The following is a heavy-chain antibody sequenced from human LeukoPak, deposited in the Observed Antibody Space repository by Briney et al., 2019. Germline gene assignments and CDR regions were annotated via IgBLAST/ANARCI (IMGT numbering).Heavy chain of an antibody. V-gene: IGHV3-7*01. J-gene: IGHJ4*02. CDR3: ARLGGSYYTY. Sequence: GGSLRLSCVASGFAFSSYWMSWVRQAPGKGPEWAANIKQDGGEKYYVDSVKGRFTISRDNAKNSLFLQMNSLRVEDTAVYYCARLGGSYYTYWGQGTLVTVSS. CDR1: GFAFSSYW. D-gene: IGHD1-26*01. CDR2: IKQDGGEK.